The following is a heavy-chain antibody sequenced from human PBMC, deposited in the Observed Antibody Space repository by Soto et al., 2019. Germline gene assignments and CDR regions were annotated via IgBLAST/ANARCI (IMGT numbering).Heavy chain of an antibody. J-gene: IGHJ5*02. V-gene: IGHV2-5*02. CDR3: AHRTATATWWFAP. CDR2: IYWDDDK. Sequence: QITLKESGPTLVKPTQTLTLTCTFSGFSLTTSGVGVGWIRQPPGKALEWLALIYWDDDKRYSPSLKSRHPIPTDPSKNQVVLTMTIMDPADTAKYFCAHRTATATWWFAPWGQGTLVTDCS. CDR1: GFSLTTSGVG.